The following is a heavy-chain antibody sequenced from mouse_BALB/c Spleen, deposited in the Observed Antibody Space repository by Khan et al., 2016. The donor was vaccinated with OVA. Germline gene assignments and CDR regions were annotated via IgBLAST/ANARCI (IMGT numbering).Heavy chain of an antibody. CDR3: ARNYDYDEGLAY. V-gene: IGHV2-2*02. Sequence: QVQLKESGPGLVQPSQTLSITCTVSGFSLTSYGVHWVRQSPGQGLEWLGVIWSRGTTDYYAPLISRLTIRKDNTKNQDSLKMNSQQATDTANYYCARNYDYDEGLAYWGQGTLVTVSA. CDR1: GFSLTSYG. CDR2: IWSRGTT. J-gene: IGHJ3*01. D-gene: IGHD2-4*01.